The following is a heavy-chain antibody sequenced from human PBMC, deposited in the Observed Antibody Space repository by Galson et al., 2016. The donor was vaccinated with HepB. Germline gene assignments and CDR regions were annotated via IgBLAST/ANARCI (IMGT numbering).Heavy chain of an antibody. Sequence: TLSLTCTVSGGSISSGGFYWGWIRQHPGEGLEWLAHIYHTGNTDYNPSLKSRLTMSLDKASNVLSLRLSSVTVADTAVYYCVKYGGRHAFDIWGQGTVVTVSS. J-gene: IGHJ3*02. CDR2: IYHTGNT. CDR1: GGSISSGGFY. CDR3: VKYGGRHAFDI. D-gene: IGHD2-2*01. V-gene: IGHV4-31*03.